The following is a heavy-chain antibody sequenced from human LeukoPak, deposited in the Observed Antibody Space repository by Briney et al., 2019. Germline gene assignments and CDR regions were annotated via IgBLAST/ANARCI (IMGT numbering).Heavy chain of an antibody. V-gene: IGHV1-69*13. Sequence: SVEVSCKASGGTFSSYAISWVRQAPGQGLEWMGGIIPIFGTANYAQKFQGRVTITADESTGTAYMELSSLRSEDTAVYYCARDYIRLNSGSPGYWGQGTLVTVSS. D-gene: IGHD1-26*01. CDR3: ARDYIRLNSGSPGY. CDR1: GGTFSSYA. J-gene: IGHJ4*02. CDR2: IIPIFGTA.